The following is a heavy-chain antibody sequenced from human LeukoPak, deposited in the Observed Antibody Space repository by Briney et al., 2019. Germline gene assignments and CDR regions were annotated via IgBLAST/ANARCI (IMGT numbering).Heavy chain of an antibody. CDR3: ARDDPSMIAALHY. V-gene: IGHV3-30-3*01. CDR2: ISYDGSNK. J-gene: IGHJ4*02. D-gene: IGHD6-6*01. Sequence: GSLRLSCAASGFTFSSYAMHWVRQAPGKGLEWVAVISYDGSNKYYADSVKGRFTISRDNSKNTLYLQMNSLRAEDTAVYYCARDDPSMIAALHYWGQGTLVTVSS. CDR1: GFTFSSYA.